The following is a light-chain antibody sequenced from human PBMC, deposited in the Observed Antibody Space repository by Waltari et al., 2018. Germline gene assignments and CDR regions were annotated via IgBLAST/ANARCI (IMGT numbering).Light chain of an antibody. CDR3: QQGDSFPPT. CDR2: GVS. V-gene: IGKV1-12*01. J-gene: IGKJ1*01. CDR1: QVINNW. Sequence: DIQMTQSPSSVSASVGDRVIITCRASQVINNWLAWYQQKPGKAPKLLIYGVSVLQSGVPSRFSGSGSGTDFTLTISNLQPEDFATYFCQQGDSFPPTFGQGTKVEV.